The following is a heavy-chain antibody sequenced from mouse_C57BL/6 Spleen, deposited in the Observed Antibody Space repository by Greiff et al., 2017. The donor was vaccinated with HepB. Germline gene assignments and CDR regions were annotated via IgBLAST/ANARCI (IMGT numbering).Heavy chain of an antibody. D-gene: IGHD1-1*01. Sequence: QVQLQQPGAELVRPGSSVKLSCKASGYTFTSYWMHWVRQRPIQGLEWIVNIDPSDSETHYKQKFKDKATLTVNKSSSTTYMQLSSLTSEDSTVYYCARWDYGSGFAYWGQGTLVTVSA. J-gene: IGHJ3*01. CDR3: ARWDYGSGFAY. CDR2: IDPSDSET. V-gene: IGHV1-52*01. CDR1: GYTFTSYW.